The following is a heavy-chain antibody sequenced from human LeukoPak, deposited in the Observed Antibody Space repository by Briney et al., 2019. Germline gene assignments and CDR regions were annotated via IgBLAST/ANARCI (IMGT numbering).Heavy chain of an antibody. CDR2: MNPNSGNT. CDR1: GYTFTSYD. V-gene: IGHV1-8*03. D-gene: IGHD4-17*01. Sequence: ASVKVSCKASGYTFTSYDINWVRQATGQGLEWMGWMNPNSGNTGYAQKFQGRVTITRNTSISTAYMELSSLRSDDTAVYYCARAVYGDYGGDWFDPWGQGTLVTVSS. J-gene: IGHJ5*02. CDR3: ARAVYGDYGGDWFDP.